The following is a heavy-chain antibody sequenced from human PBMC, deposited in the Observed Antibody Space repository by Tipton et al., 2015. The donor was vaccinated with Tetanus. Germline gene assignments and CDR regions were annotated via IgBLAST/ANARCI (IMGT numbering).Heavy chain of an antibody. CDR3: ASSEVMVRGPVRYYYYGMDV. J-gene: IGHJ6*02. CDR1: GFTFSSYS. CDR2: ISSSSSTI. D-gene: IGHD3-10*01. Sequence: SLRLSCAASGFTFSSYSMNWVRQAPGKGLEWVSYISSSSSTIYYADSVKGRFTISRDNAKNSLYLQMNSLRDEDTAVYYCASSEVMVRGPVRYYYYGMDVWGQGTTVTVSS. V-gene: IGHV3-48*02.